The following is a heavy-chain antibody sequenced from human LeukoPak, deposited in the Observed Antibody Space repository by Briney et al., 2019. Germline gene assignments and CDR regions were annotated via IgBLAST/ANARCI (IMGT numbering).Heavy chain of an antibody. Sequence: ASVKVSCKASGYTFTGYYMHWVRQAPGQGLEWMGWISPNSGGTNYAQKFQGRVTMTRDTSISTAYMELSRLRSDDTAVYYCARDVTATFLAQYYFDYWGQGTLVTVSS. D-gene: IGHD2-21*02. CDR1: GYTFTGYY. CDR3: ARDVTATFLAQYYFDY. CDR2: ISPNSGGT. V-gene: IGHV1-2*02. J-gene: IGHJ4*02.